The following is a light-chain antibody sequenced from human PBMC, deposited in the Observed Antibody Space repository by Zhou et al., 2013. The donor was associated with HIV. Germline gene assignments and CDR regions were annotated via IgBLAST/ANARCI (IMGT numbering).Light chain of an antibody. CDR3: QQYGSSPRT. CDR2: GAS. V-gene: IGKV3-20*01. Sequence: EIVMTQSPATLSVSPGERAILSCRASQSVSSSYLAWYQQKPGQAPRLLIYGASNRATGIPDRFSGSGSGTDFTLTISRLEPEDFAVYYCQQYGSSPRTFGQGTKVEIK. J-gene: IGKJ1*01. CDR1: QSVSSSY.